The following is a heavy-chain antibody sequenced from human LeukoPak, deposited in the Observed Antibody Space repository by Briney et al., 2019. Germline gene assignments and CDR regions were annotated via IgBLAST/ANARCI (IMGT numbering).Heavy chain of an antibody. D-gene: IGHD3-22*01. CDR1: GYTFTSYD. J-gene: IGHJ3*02. V-gene: IGHV1-18*01. Sequence: GASVKVSCKASGYTFTSYDINWVRQATGQGLEWMGWISAYNGNTNYAQKLQGRVTMTTDTSTSTAYMELWSLRSDDTAVYYCARDLHSSGYYRSDAFDIWGQGTMVTVSS. CDR2: ISAYNGNT. CDR3: ARDLHSSGYYRSDAFDI.